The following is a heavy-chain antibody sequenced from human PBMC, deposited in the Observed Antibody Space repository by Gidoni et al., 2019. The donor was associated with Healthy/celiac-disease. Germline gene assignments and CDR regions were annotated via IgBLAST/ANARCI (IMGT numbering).Heavy chain of an antibody. CDR1: GYSLSSYW. Sequence: DVQLVQSGAEVKKPGESPRISCKGSGYSLSSYWISWVLQMPGKGLEWMGRIDPSDSYTNNGPSIQSHVTISADKTISTAYLQWSSLKASDTAMYYCARLRGYCSGGSCYSTDYWGQGTLVTVSS. CDR2: IDPSDSYT. CDR3: ARLRGYCSGGSCYSTDY. J-gene: IGHJ4*02. D-gene: IGHD2-15*01. V-gene: IGHV5-10-1*03.